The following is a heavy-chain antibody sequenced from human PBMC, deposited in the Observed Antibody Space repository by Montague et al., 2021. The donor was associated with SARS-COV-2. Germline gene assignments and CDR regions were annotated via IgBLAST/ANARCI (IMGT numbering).Heavy chain of an antibody. J-gene: IGHJ2*01. CDR1: GGSISSSSYY. V-gene: IGHV4-39*07. CDR2: IYYSGST. D-gene: IGHD2-8*02. CDR3: ARSDLSVIVLVVYATRGGYFDL. Sequence: SETLSLTCTVSGGSISSSSYYWGWIRQPPGKGLEWIGSIYYSGSTYYDPSLKSRVTISVDTSKNQFSLKLSSVTAADTAVYYCARSDLSVIVLVVYATRGGYFDLWGRGTLVTVSS.